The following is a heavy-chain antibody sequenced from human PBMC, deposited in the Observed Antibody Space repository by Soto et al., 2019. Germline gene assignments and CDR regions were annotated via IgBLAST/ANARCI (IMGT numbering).Heavy chain of an antibody. Sequence: GASVKVSCKASGYTFTGYYMHWVRQAPGQGLEWMGWINPNSGGTNYAQKFQGRVTMTRDTSISTAYMELSRLRSDDTAVYYCARELYDFWSGYPYYFDYWGQGTLVTVYS. D-gene: IGHD3-3*01. J-gene: IGHJ4*02. CDR3: ARELYDFWSGYPYYFDY. V-gene: IGHV1-2*02. CDR2: INPNSGGT. CDR1: GYTFTGYY.